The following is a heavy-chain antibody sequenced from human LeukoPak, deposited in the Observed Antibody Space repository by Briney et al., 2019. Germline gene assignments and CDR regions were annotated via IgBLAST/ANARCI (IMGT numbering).Heavy chain of an antibody. V-gene: IGHV3-7*01. D-gene: IGHD6-19*01. Sequence: GGSLRLSCAASGFTSNTYWMSWVRQAPGKGLEWVANIKQDGSEIYYVDSVKGRFTISRDNAKNSLYLQMNSLRAEDTAVYYCARRSGLDYWGQGTLVTVSS. CDR3: ARRSGLDY. J-gene: IGHJ4*02. CDR2: IKQDGSEI. CDR1: GFTSNTYW.